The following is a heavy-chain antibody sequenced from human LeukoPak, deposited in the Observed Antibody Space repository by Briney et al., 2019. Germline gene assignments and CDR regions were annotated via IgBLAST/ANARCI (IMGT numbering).Heavy chain of an antibody. Sequence: ASVKVSCKASGYTFTGYYMHWVRQAPGQGLEWMGWINPNSGGTNYAQKFQGRVTMTRDTSISTAYMELSRLRSDDTAVYHCARTAAGDFFSGDYWGQGTLVTVSS. D-gene: IGHD3-3*01. CDR1: GYTFTGYY. V-gene: IGHV1-2*02. CDR2: INPNSGGT. J-gene: IGHJ4*02. CDR3: ARTAAGDFFSGDY.